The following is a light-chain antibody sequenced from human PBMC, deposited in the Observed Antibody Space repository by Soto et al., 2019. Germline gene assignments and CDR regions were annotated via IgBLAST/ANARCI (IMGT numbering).Light chain of an antibody. CDR2: GAS. CDR1: QSVSSN. J-gene: IGKJ1*01. V-gene: IGKV3-15*01. Sequence: EIVMTQSPATLSVSPGERATLSCRASQSVSSNLAWYQQKPGQAPRLLIYGASTRATGIPARFSGSGSGTEFTLTISSLHYEDFAVHYCQQYNNWPPPWTFGQGTKVEIK. CDR3: QQYNNWPPPWT.